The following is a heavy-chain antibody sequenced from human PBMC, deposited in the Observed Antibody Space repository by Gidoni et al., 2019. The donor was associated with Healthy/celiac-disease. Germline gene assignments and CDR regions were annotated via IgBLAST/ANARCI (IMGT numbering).Heavy chain of an antibody. V-gene: IGHV4-34*01. CDR1: GGSFSGYY. D-gene: IGHD3-10*01. CDR3: ARAHYYGSGSFRIHYYYYGMDV. Sequence: QVQLQQWGAGLLKPSETLYLTCAVYGGSFSGYYWSWIRQPPGKGLEWIGEINHSGSTNYNPSLKSRVTISVDTSKNQFSLKLSSVTAADTAVYYCARAHYYGSGSFRIHYYYYGMDVWGQGTTVTVSS. J-gene: IGHJ6*02. CDR2: INHSGST.